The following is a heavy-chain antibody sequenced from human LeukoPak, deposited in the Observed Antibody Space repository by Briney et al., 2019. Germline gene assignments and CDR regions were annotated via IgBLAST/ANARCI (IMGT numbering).Heavy chain of an antibody. CDR3: ARDRYSRTASNWFDP. D-gene: IGHD2-2*01. V-gene: IGHV1-2*02. CDR1: GYTFTDYY. CDR2: INPHSDAA. J-gene: IGHJ5*02. Sequence: ASVKVSCKASGYTFTDYYMHWVRQAPGQGLEWMGWINPHSDAATYAQKFQGRVTMTRDSSVSTAYMELSRLRSDDTAVYYCARDRYSRTASNWFDPWGEGTLVTVPP.